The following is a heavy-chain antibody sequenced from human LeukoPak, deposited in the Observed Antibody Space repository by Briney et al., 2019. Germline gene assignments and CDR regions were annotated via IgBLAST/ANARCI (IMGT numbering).Heavy chain of an antibody. CDR2: ISSSSSTI. D-gene: IGHD1-26*01. CDR3: GRVGVGATTRVTDY. J-gene: IGHJ4*02. Sequence: GGSLRLSCAASGFTFSSYSMNWVRQAPGKGLEWVSYISSSSSTIYYADSVKGRFTISRDNSKNTLYLQMNSLRAEDTAVYYCGRVGVGATTRVTDYWGQGTLVTVSS. V-gene: IGHV3-48*01. CDR1: GFTFSSYS.